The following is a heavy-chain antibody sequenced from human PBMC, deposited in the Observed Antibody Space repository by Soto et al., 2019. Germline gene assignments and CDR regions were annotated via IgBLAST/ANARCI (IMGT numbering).Heavy chain of an antibody. Sequence: PSETLSLTCAVYGGSFSGYYCSWIRQPPGKGLEWIGEINHSESTNYNPSLKSRVTISVDTSKNQFSLKLSSVTAADTAVYYCARESPGIAAAGDVYYYYYMDVWGKGTTVTVSS. D-gene: IGHD6-13*01. CDR3: ARESPGIAAAGDVYYYYYMDV. CDR2: INHSEST. V-gene: IGHV4-34*01. J-gene: IGHJ6*03. CDR1: GGSFSGYY.